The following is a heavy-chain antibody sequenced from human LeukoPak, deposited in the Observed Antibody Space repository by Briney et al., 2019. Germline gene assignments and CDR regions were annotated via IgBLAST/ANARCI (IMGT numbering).Heavy chain of an antibody. CDR3: TTDWEVG. V-gene: IGHV3-15*01. CDR2: IKSKTDGGTT. J-gene: IGHJ4*02. CDR1: GFTFSNAC. D-gene: IGHD1-26*01. Sequence: GGSLRLSCAASGFTFSNACMSWVRQAPGKGLEWVGRIKSKTDGGTTDYAAPVKGTFTISRDDSKNTLYVQMNSLKTEDTGVYCGTTDWEVGWGQGTLVTVS.